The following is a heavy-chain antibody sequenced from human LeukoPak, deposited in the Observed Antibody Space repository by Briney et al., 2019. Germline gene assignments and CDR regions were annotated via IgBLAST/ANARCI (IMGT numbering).Heavy chain of an antibody. J-gene: IGHJ4*02. V-gene: IGHV3-33*01. CDR3: ARDSDSSGWPLDY. CDR2: ISYDGSNK. Sequence: GRSLRLSCAASGFSFNSYGMHWVRQAPGKGLEWVAVISYDGSNKYYADSVKGRFPISRENSNNTLYLQMNSLRADDTAVYYCARDSDSSGWPLDYWGQGTLVAVSS. D-gene: IGHD6-19*01. CDR1: GFSFNSYG.